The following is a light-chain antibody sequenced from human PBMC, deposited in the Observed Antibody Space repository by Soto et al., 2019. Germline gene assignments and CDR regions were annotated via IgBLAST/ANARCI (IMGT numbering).Light chain of an antibody. J-gene: IGKJ1*01. CDR1: QGIRHY. CDR2: EAS. V-gene: IGKV1-27*01. CDR3: LQDYKYPRT. Sequence: DIQMTQSPSSLSASVGDRVTITCRASQGIRHYLAWYQQKPGKVPKLLIYEASNLQSGVPSRFRGGGSGTEFTLTISSLQPEDVATYYCLQDYKYPRTFGQGTKVDIK.